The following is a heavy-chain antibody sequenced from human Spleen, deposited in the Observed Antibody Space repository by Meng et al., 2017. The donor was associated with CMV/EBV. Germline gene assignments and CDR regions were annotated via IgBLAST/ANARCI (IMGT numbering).Heavy chain of an antibody. J-gene: IGHJ4*02. Sequence: GESLKISCAASGFTFSNAWMSWVRQAPGKGLEWVSAIKWNGDSLGYADSVKGRFTISRDNAKNSLYLQMNSLRVEDTAVYYCARDWYTTSSRPFDYWGQGTLVTVSS. D-gene: IGHD6-6*01. CDR2: IKWNGDSL. V-gene: IGHV3-20*04. CDR3: ARDWYTTSSRPFDY. CDR1: GFTFSNAW.